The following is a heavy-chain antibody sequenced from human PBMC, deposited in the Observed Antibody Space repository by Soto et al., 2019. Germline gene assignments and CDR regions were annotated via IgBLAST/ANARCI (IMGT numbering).Heavy chain of an antibody. D-gene: IGHD1-1*01. CDR1: GGSINSSDW. J-gene: IGHJ2*01. V-gene: IGHV4-4*02. CDR2: IYHSGTT. Sequence: QVQLQESGPGLVKPSGTLSLTCAVSGGSINSSDWWSWVRQPPGKGLEWIGEIYHSGTTNYNPSLKXRXTXXRAKSKKQFSLMLSSVTSADAAVYYCRSSTSTSALYWYFDLWGRGTLVSVSS. CDR3: RSSTSTSALYWYFDL.